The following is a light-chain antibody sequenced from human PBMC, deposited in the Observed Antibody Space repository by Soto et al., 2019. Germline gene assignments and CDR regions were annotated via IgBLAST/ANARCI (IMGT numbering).Light chain of an antibody. Sequence: EIVLTQSPATLSLSPGERATLSCRASQSVGTFVAWYQQKPGQAPRLLIYDASNRAAGIPARFSGSGSGTDFTLTISRLEPEDFAVYYCQQYGSSPPGTFGQGTKVDIK. CDR3: QQYGSSPPGT. CDR1: QSVGTF. CDR2: DAS. J-gene: IGKJ1*01. V-gene: IGKV3-20*01.